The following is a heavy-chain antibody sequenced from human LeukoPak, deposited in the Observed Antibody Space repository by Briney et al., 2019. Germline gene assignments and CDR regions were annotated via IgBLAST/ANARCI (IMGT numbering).Heavy chain of an antibody. CDR1: GFTLSTYW. V-gene: IGHV3-74*01. CDR2: INSDGRRT. CDR3: ARGSWSAADTNIDY. D-gene: IGHD6-13*01. Sequence: PGGSLRHSCAASGFTLSTYWMHWVRHGPGKGLVWVSCINSDGRRTTYADSVKGRFTISRDNAKNTLYLQMNTLRVEDTAVYYCARGSWSAADTNIDYWGQGTLVTVSS. J-gene: IGHJ4*02.